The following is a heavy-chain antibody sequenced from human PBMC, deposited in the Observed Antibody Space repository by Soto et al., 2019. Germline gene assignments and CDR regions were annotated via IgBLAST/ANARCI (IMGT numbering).Heavy chain of an antibody. J-gene: IGHJ4*02. CDR2: IIPILGIA. V-gene: IGHV1-69*02. D-gene: IGHD2-21*02. CDR3: ARGHCGGDCHAFDY. Sequence: QVQLVQSGAEVKKAGSSVKVSCKASGGTFSSCTISWVRQAPGQGLEWMGRIIPILGIANYAQKFQGRVTITADKSTSTAYMELSSLRSEDTAVYYCARGHCGGDCHAFDYWGQGTLVTVSS. CDR1: GGTFSSCT.